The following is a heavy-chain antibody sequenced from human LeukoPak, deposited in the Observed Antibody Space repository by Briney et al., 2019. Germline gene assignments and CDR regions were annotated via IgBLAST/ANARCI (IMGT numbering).Heavy chain of an antibody. V-gene: IGHV3-53*01. D-gene: IGHD6-19*01. CDR1: GFTVSSNY. CDR2: IYSGGST. CDR3: ARDGIAVAGTIEHYFDY. Sequence: GGSLRLSCAASGFTVSSNYMSWVRQAPGKGLEWVSVIYSGGSTYYADSVKGRFTISRDNSKNTLYPQMNSLRAEDTAVYYCARDGIAVAGTIEHYFDYWGQGTLVTVSS. J-gene: IGHJ4*02.